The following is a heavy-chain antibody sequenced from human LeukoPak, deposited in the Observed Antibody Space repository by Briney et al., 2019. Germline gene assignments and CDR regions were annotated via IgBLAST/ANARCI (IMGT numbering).Heavy chain of an antibody. D-gene: IGHD6-13*01. V-gene: IGHV3-30*03. CDR2: ISYDGSNK. CDR1: GFTFSSYG. CDR3: ASRIATAGSVDY. Sequence: GGSLRLSCAASGFTFSSYGMHWVRQAPGKGLEWVAVISYDGSNKYYADSVKGRFTISRDNSKNTLHLQMNTLRAEDTAVYYCASRIATAGSVDYWGQGTLVTVS. J-gene: IGHJ4*02.